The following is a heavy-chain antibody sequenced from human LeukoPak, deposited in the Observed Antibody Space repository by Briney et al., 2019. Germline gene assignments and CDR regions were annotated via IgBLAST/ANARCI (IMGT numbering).Heavy chain of an antibody. J-gene: IGHJ4*02. Sequence: WASVKVSCKASGGTFSSYAISWVRQAPGQGLEWMGGIIPIFGTANYAQKFQGRVTITTDESTSTAYMELSSLRSEDTAVYYCAREAYYYDSSGYRSHAFDYWGQGTLVTVSS. D-gene: IGHD3-22*01. CDR3: AREAYYYDSSGYRSHAFDY. V-gene: IGHV1-69*05. CDR1: GGTFSSYA. CDR2: IIPIFGTA.